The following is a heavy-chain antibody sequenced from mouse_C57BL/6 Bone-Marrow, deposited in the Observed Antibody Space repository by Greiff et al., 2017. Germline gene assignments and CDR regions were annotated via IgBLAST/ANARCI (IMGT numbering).Heavy chain of an antibody. V-gene: IGHV1-42*01. J-gene: IGHJ2*01. CDR3: ARRGYSNYGFDY. Sequence: VQLQQSGPELVKPGASVKISCKASGYSFTGYYMNWVKQSPEKSLEWIGEINPSTGGTTYNQKFKAKATLTVDKSSSTAYMQLKSLTSEDSAVDYCARRGYSNYGFDYWGQGTTLTVSS. D-gene: IGHD2-5*01. CDR2: INPSTGGT. CDR1: GYSFTGYY.